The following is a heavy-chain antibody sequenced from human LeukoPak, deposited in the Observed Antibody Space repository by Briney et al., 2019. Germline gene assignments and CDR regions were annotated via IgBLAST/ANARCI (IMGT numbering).Heavy chain of an antibody. V-gene: IGHV4-34*01. CDR2: INHSGST. CDR1: GGSFSGYY. Sequence: PSENLSLNCAVYGGSFSGYYWSWIRQPPGKGLEWIGEINHSGSTNYNPSLKSRVTISVDTSKNQFSLKLSSVTAADTAVYYCAREKPKYYDFWSGYPHPLDYWGQGTLVTVSS. J-gene: IGHJ4*02. D-gene: IGHD3-3*01. CDR3: AREKPKYYDFWSGYPHPLDY.